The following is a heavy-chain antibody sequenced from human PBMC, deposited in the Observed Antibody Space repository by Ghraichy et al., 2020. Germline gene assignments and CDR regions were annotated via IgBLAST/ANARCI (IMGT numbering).Heavy chain of an antibody. J-gene: IGHJ5*02. D-gene: IGHD3-10*01. Sequence: SETRSLTCAVYGGSFSGYYWSWIRQPPGKGLEWIGEINHSGSTNYNPSLKSRVTISVDTSKNQFSLKLSSVTAADTAVYYCVRERLGYYYGSGSYHRTFDPWGQGTLVTVSS. CDR3: VRERLGYYYGSGSYHRTFDP. V-gene: IGHV4-34*01. CDR2: INHSGST. CDR1: GGSFSGYY.